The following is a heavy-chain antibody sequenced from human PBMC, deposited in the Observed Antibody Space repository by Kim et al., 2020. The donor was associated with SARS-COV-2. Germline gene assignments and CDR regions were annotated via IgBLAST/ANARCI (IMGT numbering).Heavy chain of an antibody. CDR2: ISSSSSYI. D-gene: IGHD3-10*01. CDR1: GFTFSSYS. Sequence: GGSLRLSCAASGFTFSSYSMNWVRQAPGKGLEWVSSISSSSSYIYYADSVKGRFTISRDNAKNSLYLQMNSLRAEDTAVYYCARDMGFGGVFGMDVWGQGTTVTVSS. CDR3: ARDMGFGGVFGMDV. J-gene: IGHJ6*02. V-gene: IGHV3-21*01.